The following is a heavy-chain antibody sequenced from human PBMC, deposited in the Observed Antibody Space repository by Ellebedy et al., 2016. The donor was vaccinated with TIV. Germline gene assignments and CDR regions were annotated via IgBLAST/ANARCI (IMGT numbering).Heavy chain of an antibody. CDR3: ARRGIAAREDY. J-gene: IGHJ4*02. Sequence: MPGGSLRLSCTVSGGSISSYYWSWIRQPPGKGLEWIGYIYYSGSTNYNPSLKSRVTISVDTSKNQFSLKLSSVTAADTAVYYCARRGIAAREDYWGQGTLVTVSS. CDR1: GGSISSYY. CDR2: IYYSGST. V-gene: IGHV4-59*08. D-gene: IGHD6-6*01.